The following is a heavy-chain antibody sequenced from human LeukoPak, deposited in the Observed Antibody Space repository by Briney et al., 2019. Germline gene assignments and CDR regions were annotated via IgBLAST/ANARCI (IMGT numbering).Heavy chain of an antibody. J-gene: IGHJ5*02. CDR1: GGSISSSSYY. Sequence: SETLSLTCTVSGGSISSSSYYWGWIRQPPGKGLEWIGSIYYSGSTYYNPSLKSRVTISVDTSKNQFSLKLSSVTAADTAVYYCAREIGHDSSGYYYGEWFDPWGQGTLVTVSS. D-gene: IGHD3-22*01. CDR2: IYYSGST. CDR3: AREIGHDSSGYYYGEWFDP. V-gene: IGHV4-39*01.